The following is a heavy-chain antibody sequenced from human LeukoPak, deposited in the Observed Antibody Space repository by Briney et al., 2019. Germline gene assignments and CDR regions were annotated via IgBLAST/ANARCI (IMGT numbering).Heavy chain of an antibody. CDR1: GFTVSNNY. Sequence: GGSLRLSCAASGFTVSNNYMSWVRQAPGKGLEWVSVIYSGGRSYHADSVKGRFTISTDKSKNALFLQMSSLRAEDTAVYYCARDASSGSLSYFDNWGQGTLVTVSS. J-gene: IGHJ4*02. CDR3: ARDASSGSLSYFDN. V-gene: IGHV3-53*01. CDR2: IYSGGRS. D-gene: IGHD6-19*01.